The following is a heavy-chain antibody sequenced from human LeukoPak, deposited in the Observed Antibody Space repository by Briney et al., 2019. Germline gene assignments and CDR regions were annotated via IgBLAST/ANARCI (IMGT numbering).Heavy chain of an antibody. CDR2: INWAGATT. Sequence: GGSLRLSCAASGFTFDDYAMHWVRQAPGKGLEWVSLINWAGATTYSADSVKGRFTISRDNSKNSLYLQMNSLRTEDTALYYCAKDMGMTTITGGFDFWGQGTLVTVSS. CDR1: GFTFDDYA. CDR3: AKDMGMTTITGGFDF. J-gene: IGHJ4*02. V-gene: IGHV3-43*01. D-gene: IGHD4-11*01.